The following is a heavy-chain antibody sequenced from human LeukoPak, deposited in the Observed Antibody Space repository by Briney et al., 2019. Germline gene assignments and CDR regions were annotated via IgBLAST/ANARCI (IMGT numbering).Heavy chain of an antibody. V-gene: IGHV4-59*01. D-gene: IGHD3-9*01. CDR1: GGSISSYY. Sequence: SETLSLTCTVSGGSISSYYWSWIRQPPGKGLEWIGYIYYSGSTNYNPSLKSRVTISVDTSKNQFSLKLSSVTAADTAVYYCARVGDILTGHAFPDWGQGTLVTVSS. CDR2: IYYSGST. J-gene: IGHJ4*02. CDR3: ARVGDILTGHAFPD.